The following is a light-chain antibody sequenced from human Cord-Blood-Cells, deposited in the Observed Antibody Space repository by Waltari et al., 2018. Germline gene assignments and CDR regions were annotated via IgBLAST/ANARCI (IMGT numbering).Light chain of an antibody. J-gene: IGLJ3*02. V-gene: IGLV4-69*01. CDR1: SGPSSYA. Sequence: QLVLTQSPSASASPRASVKLTCTLSSGPSSYALAWPQQQPEKGPRYLMKLNSDGSHSKGDGIPDRFSGSSSGAERYLTISSLQSEDEADYYCQTWGTGIRVFGGGTKLTVL. CDR3: QTWGTGIRV. CDR2: LNSDGSH.